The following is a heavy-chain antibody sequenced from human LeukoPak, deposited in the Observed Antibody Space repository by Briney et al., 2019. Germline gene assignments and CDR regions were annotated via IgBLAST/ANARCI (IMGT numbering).Heavy chain of an antibody. CDR1: GGTFSSYA. V-gene: IGHV1-69*05. Sequence: ASVKVSCKASGGTFSSYAISWVRQAPGQGLEWMGGIIPIFGTANYAQKLQGRVTMTTDTSTSTAYMELRSLRSDDTAVYYCARGAAGTLDYWGQGTLVTVSS. CDR3: ARGAAGTLDY. D-gene: IGHD6-13*01. J-gene: IGHJ4*02. CDR2: IIPIFGTA.